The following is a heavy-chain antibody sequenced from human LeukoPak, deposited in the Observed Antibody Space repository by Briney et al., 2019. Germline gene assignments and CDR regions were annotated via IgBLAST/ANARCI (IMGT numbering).Heavy chain of an antibody. J-gene: IGHJ4*02. CDR3: AKDTTYYGDIPDFDY. Sequence: PGGTLRLSCAASGFTFSSYAMSWVRQAPGKGLEWVSTISGSGGSTYYADSVKGRFTISRDNSKNTLYLQMNSLRAEDTAVYYCAKDTTYYGDIPDFDYWGQGTLVTVSS. CDR2: ISGSGGST. CDR1: GFTFSSYA. V-gene: IGHV3-23*01. D-gene: IGHD4-17*01.